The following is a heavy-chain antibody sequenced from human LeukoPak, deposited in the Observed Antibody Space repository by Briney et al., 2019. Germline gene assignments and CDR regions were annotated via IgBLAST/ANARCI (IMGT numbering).Heavy chain of an antibody. CDR3: ASALYSNSGFDY. D-gene: IGHD6-6*01. CDR2: INPNSGGT. V-gene: IGHV1-2*02. Sequence: ASVKVSCKASGYTFTGYYMHWVRQAPGQGLEWMGWINPNSGGTNYAQKFQGRVTMTRDTSISTVYIEVSRLTSDDTAVYYCASALYSNSGFDYWGQGTLVTVSS. CDR1: GYTFTGYY. J-gene: IGHJ4*02.